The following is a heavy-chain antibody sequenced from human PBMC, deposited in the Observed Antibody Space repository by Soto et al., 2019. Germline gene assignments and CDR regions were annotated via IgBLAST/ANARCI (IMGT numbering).Heavy chain of an antibody. CDR2: IYPGDSDT. Sequence: PGESLKISCKGSGYSFTSYWIGWVRQMPGKGLEWMGIIYPGDSDTRYSPSFQGQVTISADKSISTAYVQWSSLKASDTAMYYCARHRYCSSATCGPFDYWGQGTLVTVSS. CDR3: ARHRYCSSATCGPFDY. V-gene: IGHV5-51*01. CDR1: GYSFTSYW. J-gene: IGHJ4*02. D-gene: IGHD2-2*01.